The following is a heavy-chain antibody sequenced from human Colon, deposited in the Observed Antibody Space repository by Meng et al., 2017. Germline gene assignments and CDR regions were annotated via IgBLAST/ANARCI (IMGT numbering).Heavy chain of an antibody. CDR2: ISAYNGNT. Sequence: ASVKVSCKASGYTFTSYGISWVRQAPGQGLEWMGWISAYNGNTNYAQKLQGRVTMTTDTSTSTAYMELRSLRSDDTAVYYCARDRASPRGGIAAERFDYWGQGTRVTGYS. CDR1: GYTFTSYG. V-gene: IGHV1-18*01. D-gene: IGHD6-13*01. CDR3: ARDRASPRGGIAAERFDY. J-gene: IGHJ4*02.